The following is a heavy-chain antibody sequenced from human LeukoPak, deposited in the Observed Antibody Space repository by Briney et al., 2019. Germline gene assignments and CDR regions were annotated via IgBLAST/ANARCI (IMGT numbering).Heavy chain of an antibody. CDR2: INSDGSRT. CDR1: GFTFSSYW. V-gene: IGHV3-74*01. Sequence: GGSLRLSCAASGFTFSSYWMHWVRQAPGKGLVWVSRINSDGSRTSYADSVKGRFTISRDNAKNTLYLQMNGLRVEDTAVYYCARGGSSWSVFDIWGQGTMVTVSS. D-gene: IGHD6-13*01. J-gene: IGHJ3*02. CDR3: ARGGSSWSVFDI.